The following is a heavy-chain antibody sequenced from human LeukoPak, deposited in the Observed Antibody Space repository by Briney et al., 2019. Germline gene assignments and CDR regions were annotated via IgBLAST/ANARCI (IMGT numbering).Heavy chain of an antibody. CDR2: IRGSGVSP. CDR3: AKGGPRSSSGWNDY. Sequence: GGSLRLSCAASGYTFSGYAMSWVRQAPGKGLEWVSGIRGSGVSPYYADPVKGRFTIYRDNSKNTLYLQMNSLRAEDTDIYYCAKGGPRSSSGWNDYGGQGTLVTVSS. CDR1: GYTFSGYA. D-gene: IGHD6-19*01. J-gene: IGHJ4*02. V-gene: IGHV3-23*01.